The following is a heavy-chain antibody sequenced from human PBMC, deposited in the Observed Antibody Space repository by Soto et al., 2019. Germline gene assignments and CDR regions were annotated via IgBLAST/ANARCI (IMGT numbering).Heavy chain of an antibody. CDR3: AREKGYSGYAY. D-gene: IGHD5-12*01. Sequence: PSETLSLTCTVSGGSISSGDYYWSWIRQPPGKGLEWIGYIYYSGSTYYNPSLKSRVTISVDTSKNQFSLKLSSVTAADTAVYYCAREKGYSGYAYWGQGTLVTVSS. V-gene: IGHV4-30-4*01. J-gene: IGHJ4*02. CDR2: IYYSGST. CDR1: GGSISSGDYY.